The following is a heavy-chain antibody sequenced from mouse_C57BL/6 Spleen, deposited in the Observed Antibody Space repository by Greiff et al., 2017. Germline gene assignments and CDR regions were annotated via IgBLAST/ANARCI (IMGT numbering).Heavy chain of an antibody. CDR2: IYPGDGDT. D-gene: IGHD1-1*01. CDR3: ARRGLYYGSSYPFYWYFDV. V-gene: IGHV1-82*01. Sequence: QVQLQQSGPELVKPGASVKISCKASGYAFSSSWMNWVKQRPGKGLEWIGRIYPGDGDTNYNGKFKGKATLTADKSSSTAYMQLSSLTSEDSAVYFCARRGLYYGSSYPFYWYFDVWGTGTTVTVSS. CDR1: GYAFSSSW. J-gene: IGHJ1*03.